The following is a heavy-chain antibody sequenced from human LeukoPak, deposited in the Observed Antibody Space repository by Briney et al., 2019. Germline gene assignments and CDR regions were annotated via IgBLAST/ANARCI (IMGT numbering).Heavy chain of an antibody. CDR2: ISYDGSNK. D-gene: IGHD3-3*01. V-gene: IGHV3-30*03. CDR1: GFTFSSYG. CDR3: ARETLEGYDAFDI. Sequence: PGRSLRLSCAASGFTFSSYGMHWVRQAPGKGLEWVAVISYDGSNKYYADSVKGRFTISRDNSKNTLYLQMNSLRAEDTAVYYCARETLEGYDAFDIWGQGTMVTVSS. J-gene: IGHJ3*02.